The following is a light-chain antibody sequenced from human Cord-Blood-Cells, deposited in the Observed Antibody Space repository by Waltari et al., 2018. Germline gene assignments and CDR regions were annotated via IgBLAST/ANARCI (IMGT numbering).Light chain of an antibody. CDR3: QQRYSTPYT. V-gene: IGKV1-39*01. CDR2: AAS. CDR1: PSISSY. Sequence: DIQMTQFPSSLSASVGARVTITCRASPSISSYLNWYQQKPGKAPKLLIYAASRLQSGVPSRFSGSQSGTEFTHTISCLQPEDFATYDCQQRYSTPYTFGQGTKLKIK. J-gene: IGKJ2*01.